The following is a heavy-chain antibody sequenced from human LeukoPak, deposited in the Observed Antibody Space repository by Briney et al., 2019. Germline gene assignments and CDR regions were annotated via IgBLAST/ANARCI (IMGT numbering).Heavy chain of an antibody. CDR1: GFTFSSYG. D-gene: IGHD4-17*01. J-gene: IGHJ4*02. Sequence: GGSLRLSCAASGFTFSSYGMHWVRQAPGKGLEWVAVIFYDGSIQYYADSVRGRFTISRDNSKNTLHLQLSSLRPEDTAVYYCARDRLGDYSEDYWGQGTLVTVSS. CDR3: ARDRLGDYSEDY. V-gene: IGHV3-30*19. CDR2: IFYDGSIQ.